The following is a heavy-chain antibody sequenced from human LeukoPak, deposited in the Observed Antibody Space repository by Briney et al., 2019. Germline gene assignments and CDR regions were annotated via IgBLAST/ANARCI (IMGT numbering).Heavy chain of an antibody. V-gene: IGHV3-48*01. Sequence: GGSLRLSCAASGFTFSSYSMNWVRQAPGKGLEWVSYISSSSSTIYYADSVKGRFTISRDNSKNTLYLHMDSPRAEDTAVYYCAKDHSEYVWGSYRRDDYRGQGTLVTVSS. CDR3: AKDHSEYVWGSYRRDDY. D-gene: IGHD3-16*02. CDR2: ISSSSSTI. J-gene: IGHJ4*02. CDR1: GFTFSSYS.